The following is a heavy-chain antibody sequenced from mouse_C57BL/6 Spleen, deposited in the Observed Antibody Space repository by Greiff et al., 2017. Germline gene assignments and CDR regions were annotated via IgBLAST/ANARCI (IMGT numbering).Heavy chain of an antibody. Sequence: QVQLQQPGAELVMPGASVKLSCKASGYTFTSYWMHWVKQRPGQGLEWIGEIDPSDSYTNYNQKFKGKSTLTVDKSSSTAYMQLSSLTSEDSAVYYCARLSHYYGSSYYYFDYWGQGTTLTVSS. CDR3: ARLSHYYGSSYYYFDY. CDR2: IDPSDSYT. J-gene: IGHJ2*01. D-gene: IGHD1-1*01. CDR1: GYTFTSYW. V-gene: IGHV1-69*01.